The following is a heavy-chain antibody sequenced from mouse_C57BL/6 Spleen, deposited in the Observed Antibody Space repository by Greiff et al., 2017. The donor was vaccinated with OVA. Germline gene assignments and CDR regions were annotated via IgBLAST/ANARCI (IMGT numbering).Heavy chain of an antibody. D-gene: IGHD2-4*01. V-gene: IGHV5-9*01. CDR1: GFTFSSYT. Sequence: EVKLVESGGGLVKPGGSLKLSCAASGFTFSSYTMSWVRQTPEKRLEWVATISGGGGNTYYPDSVKGRFTISRDNAKNTLYLQMSSLRSEDTALYYCAREEDYGYFDYWGQGTTLTVSS. J-gene: IGHJ2*01. CDR3: AREEDYGYFDY. CDR2: ISGGGGNT.